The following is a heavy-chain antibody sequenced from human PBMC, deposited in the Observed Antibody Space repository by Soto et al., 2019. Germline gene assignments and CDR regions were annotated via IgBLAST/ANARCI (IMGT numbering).Heavy chain of an antibody. V-gene: IGHV1-18*01. CDR3: GREYCRGGRCYSPDY. J-gene: IGHJ4*02. CDR2: TSTNNGDT. CDR1: GYTFTTFG. D-gene: IGHD2-15*01. Sequence: QVQLVQSGAEVKPPGASVKVSCKASGYTFTTFGISWVRQAPGQGLEWMGWTSTNNGDTYYAPRFQGRVTVTKDTSTRTAYMELRSLGSDEGGVYYCGREYCRGGRCYSPDYWGQGTLVTVSS.